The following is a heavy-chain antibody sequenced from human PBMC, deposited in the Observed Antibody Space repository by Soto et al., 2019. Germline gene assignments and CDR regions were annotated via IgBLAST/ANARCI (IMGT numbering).Heavy chain of an antibody. D-gene: IGHD6-13*01. CDR3: ARALAAAGQDYYYYYGMDV. J-gene: IGHJ6*02. CDR2: ISSSSSTI. Sequence: EVQLVESGGGLVQPGGSLRLSCAASGFTFSSYSMNWVRQAPGKGLEWVSYISSSSSTIYYADSVKGRFTISRDNAKNSLYLQMNRLRDEDTAVYYCARALAAAGQDYYYYYGMDVWGQGTTVTVSS. CDR1: GFTFSSYS. V-gene: IGHV3-48*02.